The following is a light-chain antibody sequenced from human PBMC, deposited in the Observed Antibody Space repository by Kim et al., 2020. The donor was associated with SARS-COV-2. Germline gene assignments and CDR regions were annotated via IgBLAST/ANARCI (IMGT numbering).Light chain of an antibody. CDR3: NSRDSSGNHVV. CDR2: GKN. J-gene: IGLJ2*01. CDR1: SLRSYY. V-gene: IGLV3-19*01. Sequence: SSELTQDPAVSVALGQTVRITCQGDSLRSYYASWYQQKPGQAPVLVIYGKNNRPSGIPDRFSGSSSGNTASLTITGAQAEDEADYCCNSRDSSGNHVVFGGGPQLTVL.